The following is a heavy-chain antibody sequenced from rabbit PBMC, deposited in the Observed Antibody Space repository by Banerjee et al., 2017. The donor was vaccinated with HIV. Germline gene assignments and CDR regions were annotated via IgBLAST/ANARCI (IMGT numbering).Heavy chain of an antibody. Sequence: QEQLEESGGDLVKPEGSLTLTCTASGFSFSNKYVMCWVRQAPGKGPEWIACINTSSGNTVYASWAKGRFTISKASSTTVTLQMTSLTAADTATYFCARYDSSGWGEWLDLWGQGTLVTVS. CDR3: ARYDSSGWGEWLDL. V-gene: IGHV1S45*01. J-gene: IGHJ5*01. D-gene: IGHD4-1*01. CDR2: INTSSGNT. CDR1: GFSFSNKYV.